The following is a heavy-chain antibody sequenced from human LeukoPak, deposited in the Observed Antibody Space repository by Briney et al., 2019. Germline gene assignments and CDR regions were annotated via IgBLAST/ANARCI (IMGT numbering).Heavy chain of an antibody. Sequence: ASVKVSCEASGYTFTSYDINWVRQATGQGLEWMGWMNPNSGNTGYAQKFQGRVTMTRNTSISTAYMGLSSLRSEDTAVYYCARNVGSTSPYYYYGMDVWGQGTTVTVSS. CDR2: MNPNSGNT. V-gene: IGHV1-8*01. CDR3: ARNVGSTSPYYYYGMDV. D-gene: IGHD2-2*01. CDR1: GYTFTSYD. J-gene: IGHJ6*02.